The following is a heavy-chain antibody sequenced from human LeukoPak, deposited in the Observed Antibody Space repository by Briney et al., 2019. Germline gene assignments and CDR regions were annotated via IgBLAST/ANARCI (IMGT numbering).Heavy chain of an antibody. V-gene: IGHV1-18*01. J-gene: IGHJ4*02. Sequence: GASVKVSCKASGYTFTSYGISWVRQAPGQGLECMGWISAYNGNTNYAQKLQGRVTMTTDTSTSTAYMELRSLRSDDTAVYYCARVRPSYYYDSSGYYRPSDYWGQGTLVTVSS. D-gene: IGHD3-22*01. CDR3: ARVRPSYYYDSSGYYRPSDY. CDR1: GYTFTSYG. CDR2: ISAYNGNT.